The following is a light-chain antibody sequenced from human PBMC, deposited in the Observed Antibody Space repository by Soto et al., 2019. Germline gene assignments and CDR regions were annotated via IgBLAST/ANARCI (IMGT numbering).Light chain of an antibody. CDR3: QYYGTSPR. CDR2: GAS. CDR1: QSVSSSY. J-gene: IGKJ1*01. V-gene: IGKV3-20*01. Sequence: EIVLTQSPGTLSLSPGERATLSCRASQSVSSSYLAWYQQKPGQAPRLLIYGASTRATGIPDRFSGGGSGTDFTLTISRLEPEDVAVYYCQYYGTSPRFGQGTKVEIK.